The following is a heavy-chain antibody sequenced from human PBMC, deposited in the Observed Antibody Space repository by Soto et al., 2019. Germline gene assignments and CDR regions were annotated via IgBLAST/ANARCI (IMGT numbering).Heavy chain of an antibody. Sequence: TCISTSAAIMISSYYRGWVCQPPGKGLEWIGSIYYSGSTYYNPSLKSRVTISVDTSKNQFSLKLSSVTAADTAVYYCVMSCFYWLRVHRYEHWCPARRASDL. CDR2: IYYSGST. CDR3: VMSCFYWLRVHRYEHWCPARRASDL. D-gene: IGHD3-9*01. J-gene: IGHJ2*01. CDR1: SAAIMISSYY. V-gene: IGHV4-39*01.